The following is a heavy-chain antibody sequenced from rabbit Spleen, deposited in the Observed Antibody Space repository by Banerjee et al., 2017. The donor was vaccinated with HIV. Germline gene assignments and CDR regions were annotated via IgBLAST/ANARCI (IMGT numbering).Heavy chain of an antibody. D-gene: IGHD3-1*01. Sequence: QEQLVESGGGLVKPEGSLTLTCKASGFSFSDSDVMCWVRQAPGKGLQWIACINTYTGKPVYATWVKGRFTISRTSSTTGTRQMTSLTAADTATYFCASDLASVVGWNFGLCGPGTHVTVS. CDR3: ASDLASVVGWNFGL. CDR1: GFSFSDSDV. CDR2: INTYTGKP. V-gene: IGHV1S45*01. J-gene: IGHJ4*01.